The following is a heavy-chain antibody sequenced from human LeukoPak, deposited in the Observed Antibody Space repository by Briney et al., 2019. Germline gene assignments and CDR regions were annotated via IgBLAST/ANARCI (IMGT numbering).Heavy chain of an antibody. J-gene: IGHJ3*01. D-gene: IGHD3-10*01. V-gene: IGHV3-21*01. CDR1: GFSFSSYT. Sequence: GGSLRLSCAASGFSFSSYTMNWVRQAPGKGLEWVSSISSRSSNIYYTDSVKGRFTISRDNAKNPVYLQMNSLRVEDTAVYYCARDVLIMGGGQGTMVTVSS. CDR3: ARDVLIMG. CDR2: ISSRSSNI.